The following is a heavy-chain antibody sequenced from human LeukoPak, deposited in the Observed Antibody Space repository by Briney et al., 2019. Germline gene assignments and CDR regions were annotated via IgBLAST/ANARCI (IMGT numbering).Heavy chain of an antibody. Sequence: PGGSLRLSCAASGFTFSSYWMHWGRQAPGKGLLWVSRIYTDGRSTRSTSYADSVTGRFSMSRDNAKNTLYLQMNSLRAEATAVYYCVRAVWGDRDSYFDYWGQGTLVTVSS. D-gene: IGHD2-21*01. CDR1: GFTFSSYW. CDR2: IYTDGRSTRST. V-gene: IGHV3-74*01. CDR3: VRAVWGDRDSYFDY. J-gene: IGHJ4*02.